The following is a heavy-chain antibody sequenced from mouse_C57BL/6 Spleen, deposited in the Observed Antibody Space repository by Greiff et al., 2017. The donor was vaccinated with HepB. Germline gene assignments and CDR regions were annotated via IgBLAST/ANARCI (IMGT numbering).Heavy chain of an antibody. CDR3: ARGGWGYRGYFDY. J-gene: IGHJ2*01. V-gene: IGHV1-52*01. CDR1: GYTFTSYW. CDR2: IDPSDSET. D-gene: IGHD2-2*01. Sequence: QVQLQQPGAELVRPGSSVKLSCKASGYTFTSYWMHWVKQRPIQGLEWIGNIDPSDSETHYNQKFKDKATLTVDKSSSTAYMQLSSLTSEDSAVYYCARGGWGYRGYFDYWGQGTTLTVSS.